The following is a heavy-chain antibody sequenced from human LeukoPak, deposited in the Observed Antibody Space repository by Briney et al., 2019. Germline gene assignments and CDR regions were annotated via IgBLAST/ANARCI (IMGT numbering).Heavy chain of an antibody. D-gene: IGHD2/OR15-2a*01. V-gene: IGHV1-46*01. J-gene: IGHJ4*02. CDR2: INPSGGST. Sequence: ASVKVSCKASGYTFTSYYMHWVRQAPGQGLEWMGIINPSGGSTSYAQKFQGRVTMTRDMSTSTVYMELSSLRSEDTAVYYCARESMVMGFDYWAREPWSPSPQ. CDR3: ARESMVMGFDY. CDR1: GYTFTSYY.